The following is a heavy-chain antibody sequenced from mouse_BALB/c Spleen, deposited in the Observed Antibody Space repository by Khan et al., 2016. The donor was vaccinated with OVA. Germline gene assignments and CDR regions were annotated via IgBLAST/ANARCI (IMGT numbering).Heavy chain of an antibody. D-gene: IGHD2-4*01. CDR1: GFSLSTSGVG. CDR3: ALRRGIYYDYGVFAY. J-gene: IGHJ3*01. CDR2: IYWDDDK. Sequence: QVTLKESGPGILQPSQTLSLTCSCSGFSLSTSGVGVTWIRQPSGKGLEWLAHIYWDDDKRYNPSLKSRLTISKDASNNQVFLKITSVDTADTATYYSALRRGIYYDYGVFAYWGQGTLVTVSA. V-gene: IGHV8-12*01.